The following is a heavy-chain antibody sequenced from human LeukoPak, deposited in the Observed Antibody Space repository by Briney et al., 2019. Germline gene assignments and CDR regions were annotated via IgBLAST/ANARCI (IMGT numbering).Heavy chain of an antibody. J-gene: IGHJ4*02. Sequence: GGSLRLSCVGSGFTFSNSAMNWVCQAPGKGLEWVSFISGSGISTFYADSVKGRFTISRDTSKNTLYLQMNSLRAEDTAVYYCAKDGGLWVSAHWGDSWGRGTLVTVSS. CDR2: ISGSGIST. D-gene: IGHD7-27*01. CDR1: GFTFSNSA. V-gene: IGHV3-23*01. CDR3: AKDGGLWVSAHWGDS.